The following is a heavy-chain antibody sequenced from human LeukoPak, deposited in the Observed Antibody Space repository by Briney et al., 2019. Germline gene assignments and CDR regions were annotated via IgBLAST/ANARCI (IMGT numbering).Heavy chain of an antibody. V-gene: IGHV3-21*01. D-gene: IGHD1-14*01. CDR2: IGPTGSDR. J-gene: IGHJ4*02. CDR3: ATETNGRHYDY. Sequence: GGSLRLSCTASGFTFSTSGFNWVRQAPGKGLEWVACIGPTGSDRYHAHSSKGRFTLPRDKANKFLYLQMNSLGAEDTAVDYGATETNGRHYDYWGQGTLLTVSS. CDR1: GFTFSTSG.